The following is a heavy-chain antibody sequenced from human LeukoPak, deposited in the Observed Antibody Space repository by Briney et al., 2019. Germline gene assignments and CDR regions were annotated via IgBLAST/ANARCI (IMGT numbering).Heavy chain of an antibody. D-gene: IGHD3-3*01. CDR1: RSSFTSYW. V-gene: IGHV5-51*01. J-gene: IGHJ4*02. Sequence: GESLKIPCKGSRSSFTSYWIGWVRPMPGKGLEWMGIIYPGDSEIRYSPSFQGQVTISADKSISTAYLQWGSLKASDTAMYYCARTAKYYDFWSGYLYFDYWGQGTLVTVSS. CDR2: IYPGDSEI. CDR3: ARTAKYYDFWSGYLYFDY.